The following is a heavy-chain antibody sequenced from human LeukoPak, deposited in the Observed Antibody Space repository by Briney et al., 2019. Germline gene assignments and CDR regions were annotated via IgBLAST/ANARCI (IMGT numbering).Heavy chain of an antibody. J-gene: IGHJ5*02. CDR3: VRGGRGSADNWFDP. V-gene: IGHV3-48*03. CDR2: ISGSGTTT. CDR1: DFTFSSYE. Sequence: GGSLRLSCIASDFTFSSYEMNWVRQAPGQGPEWIAYISGSGTTTYYADSVRGRFAISRDNTQNSLSLQMNSLRADDTAIYYCVRGGRGSADNWFDPWGQGTLVTVS. D-gene: IGHD3-10*01.